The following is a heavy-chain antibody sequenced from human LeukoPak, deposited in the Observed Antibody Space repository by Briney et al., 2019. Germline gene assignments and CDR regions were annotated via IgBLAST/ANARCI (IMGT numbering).Heavy chain of an antibody. Sequence: PSETLPLTCTVSGGSISSHYWSWIRQPPGKGLEWIGYIYYSGSTNYNPSLKSRVTISVDTSKNQFSLKLSSVTAADTAVYYCARYYGSGSYYYFDYWGQGTLVTVSS. CDR2: IYYSGST. CDR1: GGSISSHY. CDR3: ARYYGSGSYYYFDY. V-gene: IGHV4-59*11. J-gene: IGHJ4*02. D-gene: IGHD3-10*01.